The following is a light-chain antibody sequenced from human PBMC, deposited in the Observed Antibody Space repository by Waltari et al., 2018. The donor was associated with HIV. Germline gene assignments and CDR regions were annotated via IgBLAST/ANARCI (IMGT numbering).Light chain of an antibody. CDR3: QQFNNWPQGT. Sequence: EIVMTQSPATLSVSPGERATLSCRASQSVSSNLAWYQQKPGQAPRLLIYGASTRATGIPARFSGGGSGKEVTLTIRRLQSEDFAVYYCQQFNNWPQGTFGQGTKVEI. V-gene: IGKV3-15*01. CDR2: GAS. CDR1: QSVSSN. J-gene: IGKJ1*01.